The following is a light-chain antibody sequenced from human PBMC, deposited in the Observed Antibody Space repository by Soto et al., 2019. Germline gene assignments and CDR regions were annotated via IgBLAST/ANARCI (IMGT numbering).Light chain of an antibody. CDR3: QQSFSSPKWT. V-gene: IGKV1-39*01. CDR2: AAS. Sequence: DIRLTQSPSSLSASVGDRVTISCRASQTISRYLHWYQQKPGEAPKLLIYAASTLQSGVPSRFRGGGSGADFTLTISSLQPEDIGIYSCQQSFSSPKWTFGQGTKVEI. J-gene: IGKJ1*01. CDR1: QTISRY.